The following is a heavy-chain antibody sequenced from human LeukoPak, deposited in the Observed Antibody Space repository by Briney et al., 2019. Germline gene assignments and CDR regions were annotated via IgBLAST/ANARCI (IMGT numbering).Heavy chain of an antibody. CDR3: ARDRSSSWPYYYYYGMDV. CDR2: TNPNSGGT. Sequence: ASVKVSCKASGYTFSGHYIHWVRQAPGQGLEWMGWTNPNSGGTKYAQKFQGRVTITRDTSASTAYMELSSLRSEDTAVYYCARDRSSSWPYYYYYGMDVWGQGTTVTVSS. D-gene: IGHD6-13*01. CDR1: GYTFSGHY. J-gene: IGHJ6*02. V-gene: IGHV1-2*02.